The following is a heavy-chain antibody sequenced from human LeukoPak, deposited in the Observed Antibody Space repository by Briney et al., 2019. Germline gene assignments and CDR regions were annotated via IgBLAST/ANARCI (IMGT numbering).Heavy chain of an antibody. CDR3: ARQGLSGSYYFDY. CDR2: INHSGST. D-gene: IGHD1-26*01. CDR1: GGSFSGYY. V-gene: IGHV4-34*01. Sequence: KPSETLSLTCAVYGGSFSGYYWSWIRQPPGKGLEWIGEINHSGSTNYNPSLKSRVTISVDTSKNQFSLKLSSVTAADTAVYHCARQGLSGSYYFDYWGQGTLVTVSS. J-gene: IGHJ4*02.